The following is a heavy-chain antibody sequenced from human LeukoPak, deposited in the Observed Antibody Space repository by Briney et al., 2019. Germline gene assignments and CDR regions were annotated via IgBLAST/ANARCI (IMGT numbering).Heavy chain of an antibody. CDR1: GFTFDDYA. V-gene: IGHV3-9*01. Sequence: PGRSLRLSCAASGFTFDDYAMYWVRQAPGKGLEWVSGITWNSGSIGYADSVKGRFTISRDNSKNSLYLQMNSLRAEDTALYYCAKGSRDSSGWYRDYWGQGTLVTVSS. CDR2: ITWNSGSI. CDR3: AKGSRDSSGWYRDY. J-gene: IGHJ4*02. D-gene: IGHD6-19*01.